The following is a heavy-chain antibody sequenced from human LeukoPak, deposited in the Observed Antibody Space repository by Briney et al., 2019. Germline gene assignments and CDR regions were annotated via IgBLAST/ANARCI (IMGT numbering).Heavy chain of an antibody. D-gene: IGHD6-13*01. V-gene: IGHV4-34*01. CDR3: ARGLNIAAAPSGYMDV. CDR2: INHSGST. J-gene: IGHJ6*03. CDR1: GGSFSGYY. Sequence: SETLSLTCAVYGGSFSGYYWSGVRQPTGKGMEWIGEINHSGSTNYNPSLKSRVTISVDRSKNQFSLKLSSVTAADTAVYYCARGLNIAAAPSGYMDVWGKGTTVTVSS.